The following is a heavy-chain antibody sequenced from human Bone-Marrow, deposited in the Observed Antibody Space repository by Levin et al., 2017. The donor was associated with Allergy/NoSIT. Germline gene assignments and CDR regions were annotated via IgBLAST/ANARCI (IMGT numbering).Heavy chain of an antibody. V-gene: IGHV3-21*01. Sequence: PGGSLRLSCAASGFTFSSYSMNWVRQAPGKGLEWVSSISSSSSYIYYADSVKGRFTISRDNAKNSLYLQMNSLRAEDTAVYYCARDRGYYYGSGSQPRWFDPWGQGTLVTVSS. D-gene: IGHD3-10*01. J-gene: IGHJ5*02. CDR3: ARDRGYYYGSGSQPRWFDP. CDR1: GFTFSSYS. CDR2: ISSSSSYI.